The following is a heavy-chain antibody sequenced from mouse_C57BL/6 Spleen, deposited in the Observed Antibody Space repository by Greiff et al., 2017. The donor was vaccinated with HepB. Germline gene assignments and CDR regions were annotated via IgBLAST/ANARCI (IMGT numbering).Heavy chain of an antibody. CDR3: TREGYYGSSYSWFAY. V-gene: IGHV1-15*01. Sequence: LVESGAELVRPGASVTLSCKASGYTFTDYEMHWVKQTPVHGLEWIGAIDPETGGTAYNQKFKGKAILTADKSSSTAYMELRSLTSEDSAVYYCTREGYYGSSYSWFAYWGQGTLVTVSA. J-gene: IGHJ3*01. CDR1: GYTFTDYE. D-gene: IGHD1-1*01. CDR2: IDPETGGT.